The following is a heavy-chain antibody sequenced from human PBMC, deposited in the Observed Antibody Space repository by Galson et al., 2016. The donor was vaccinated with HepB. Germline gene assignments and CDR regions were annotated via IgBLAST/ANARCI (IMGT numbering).Heavy chain of an antibody. Sequence: SVKVSCKASGYTFTSYYIHWVRQAPGQGLEWMGIINPSGGSTTYAQKFQGRVTMTRDTSTSTVYMELSSLRSEDTAVYYCARDRYPPYYYGSGSYYNAAFDYWGQGTLVTVSP. CDR1: GYTFTSYY. D-gene: IGHD3-10*01. V-gene: IGHV1-46*01. J-gene: IGHJ4*02. CDR3: ARDRYPPYYYGSGSYYNAAFDY. CDR2: INPSGGST.